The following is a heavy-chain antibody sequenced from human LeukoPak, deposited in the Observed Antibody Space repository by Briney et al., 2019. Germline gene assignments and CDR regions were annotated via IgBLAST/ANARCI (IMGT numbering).Heavy chain of an antibody. V-gene: IGHV4-31*03. D-gene: IGHD2-15*01. CDR2: IYYSGST. CDR3: ALYCSGGSCYHSGSFDS. CDR1: GGSISSGGYY. J-gene: IGHJ4*02. Sequence: SQTLSLTCTVSGGSISSGGYYWSWIRQHPGKGLEWIGYIYYSGSTNYNPSLKSRFTISVDTSKNQFSLKLSSVTAADTAVYYCALYCSGGSCYHSGSFDSWGQGTLVTVSS.